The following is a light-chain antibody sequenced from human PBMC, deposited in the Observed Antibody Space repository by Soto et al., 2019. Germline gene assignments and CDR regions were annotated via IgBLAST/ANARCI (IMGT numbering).Light chain of an antibody. CDR2: KES. J-gene: IGKJ1*01. Sequence: DIQMTQSPSTLSASVGDRVTITCRASQSISTWLAWYQQKPGKAPKLLLYKESSLESGVPSRFSGSGSGTEFTLTISSLQPDDFATYYCKQYNSYWTFGQGTKVEIK. CDR1: QSISTW. V-gene: IGKV1-5*03. CDR3: KQYNSYWT.